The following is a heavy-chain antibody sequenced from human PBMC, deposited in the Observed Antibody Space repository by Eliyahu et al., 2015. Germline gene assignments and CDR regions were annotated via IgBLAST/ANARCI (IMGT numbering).Heavy chain of an antibody. CDR1: GFTFSSXG. Sequence: QVQLVESGGGVVQPGRSLRLSCAASGFTFSSXGXXWXRQAPGKGLEWVAVISYDGSNKYYAXSVKGRFTISRDNSKNTLYLQMNSLRAEDTAVYYCAKNSGNSGSYYHYYYYYGMDVWGQGTTVTVSS. V-gene: IGHV3-30*18. J-gene: IGHJ6*02. D-gene: IGHD1-26*01. CDR3: AKNSGNSGSYYHYYYYYGMDV. CDR2: ISYDGSNK.